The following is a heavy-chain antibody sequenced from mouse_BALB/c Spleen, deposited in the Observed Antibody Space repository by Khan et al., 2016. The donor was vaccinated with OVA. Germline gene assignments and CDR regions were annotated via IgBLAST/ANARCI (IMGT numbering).Heavy chain of an antibody. CDR3: VRRRSY. Sequence: EVQLQEPGPGLVKPSQSLSLTCTVTGYSITSDYAWNWIRQFPGNRLEWMGYINYSGSTSKKPSLKSRLSISRDTSKHQIILQLKSVTTEDTATYYCVRRRSYWGQGTLVTVSA. V-gene: IGHV3-2*02. CDR1: GYSITSDYA. J-gene: IGHJ3*01. CDR2: INYSGST.